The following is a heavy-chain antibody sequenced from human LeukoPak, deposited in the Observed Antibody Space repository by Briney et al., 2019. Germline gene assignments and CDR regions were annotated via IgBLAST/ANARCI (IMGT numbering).Heavy chain of an antibody. CDR1: GYTFTSYD. CDR3: ARSWGPAAIYP. V-gene: IGHV1-8*03. D-gene: IGHD2-2*02. J-gene: IGHJ5*02. Sequence: ASVKVSCKASGYTFTSYDINWVRQATEQGLEWMGWMNPNSGNTGYAQKFQGRVTITRNTSISTAYMELSSLRSEDTAVYYCARSWGPAAIYPWGQGTLVTVSS. CDR2: MNPNSGNT.